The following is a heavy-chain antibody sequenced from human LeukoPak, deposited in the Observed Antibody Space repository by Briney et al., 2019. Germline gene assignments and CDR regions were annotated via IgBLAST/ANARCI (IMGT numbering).Heavy chain of an antibody. V-gene: IGHV4-39*07. D-gene: IGHD2-2*01. CDR1: GGSISSGGYY. CDR3: ARGTGYCSSTSCPYGMDV. CDR2: IYYSGST. J-gene: IGHJ6*02. Sequence: SETLSLTCTVSGGSISSGGYYWSWIRQPPGKGLEWIGSIYYSGSTYYNPSLKSRVTISVDTSKNQFSLKLSSVTAADTAVYYCARGTGYCSSTSCPYGMDVWGQGTTVTVSS.